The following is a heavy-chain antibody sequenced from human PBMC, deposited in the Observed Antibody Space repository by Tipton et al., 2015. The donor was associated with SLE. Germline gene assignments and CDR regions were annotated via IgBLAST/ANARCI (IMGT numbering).Heavy chain of an antibody. J-gene: IGHJ3*02. CDR1: GGSFSGYY. Sequence: TLSLTCAVYGGSFSGYYWSWIRQPPGKGLEWIGSIYYSGSTYYNPSLKSRVTISVDTSKNQFSLKLSSVTAADTAVYYCARAKGIATRDDAFDIWGQGTMVTVSS. CDR3: ARAKGIATRDDAFDI. V-gene: IGHV4-34*01. CDR2: IYYSGST. D-gene: IGHD6-13*01.